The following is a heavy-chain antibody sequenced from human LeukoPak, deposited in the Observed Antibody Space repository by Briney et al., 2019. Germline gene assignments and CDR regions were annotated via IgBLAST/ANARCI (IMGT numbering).Heavy chain of an antibody. CDR1: GFTFGAYT. J-gene: IGHJ4*02. CDR3: ARDFFHSGASRPFDY. V-gene: IGHV3-21*01. D-gene: IGHD2-15*01. CDR2: IFSRSESI. Sequence: GGSLRLSCAASGFTFGAYTINWVRQAPGKGLEWVSCIFSRSESILYADSVKGRFTVSRDNAKNSLYLQIDSLRVEDTAVYYCARDFFHSGASRPFDYWGQGTLVTVSS.